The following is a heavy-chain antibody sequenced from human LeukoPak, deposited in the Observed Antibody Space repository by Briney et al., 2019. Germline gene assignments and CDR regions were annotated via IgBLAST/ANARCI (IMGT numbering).Heavy chain of an antibody. CDR1: GGSFSGYY. CDR3: ARNLRRRKGNNH. D-gene: IGHD5-24*01. Sequence: SETLSLTCAVYGGSFSGYYWSWIRQPPGKGLEWIGEINHSGSTNYNPSLKSRVTISVDTSKNQFSLKLSSVTAADTAVYYCARNLRRRKGNNHGARGPLVTASS. CDR2: INHSGST. V-gene: IGHV4-34*01. J-gene: IGHJ4*02.